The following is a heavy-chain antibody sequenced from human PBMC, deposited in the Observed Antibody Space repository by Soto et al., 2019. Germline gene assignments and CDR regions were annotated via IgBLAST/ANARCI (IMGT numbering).Heavy chain of an antibody. CDR3: AREATVAPFDY. CDR2: INSDGSST. V-gene: IGHV3-74*01. CDR1: VFTFSSYW. D-gene: IGHD4-17*01. J-gene: IGHJ4*02. Sequence: GGPLRLSCAAPVFTFSSYWMHWVRQAPGKGLVWVSRINSDGSSTSYADSVKGRFTISRDNAKNTLYLQMNSLRAEDTAVYYCAREATVAPFDYWGQGTLVTVSS.